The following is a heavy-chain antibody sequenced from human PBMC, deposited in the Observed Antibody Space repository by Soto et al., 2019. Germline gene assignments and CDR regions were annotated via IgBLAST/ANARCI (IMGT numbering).Heavy chain of an antibody. D-gene: IGHD5-18*01. V-gene: IGHV3-43*01. J-gene: IGHJ6*02. Sequence: GGSLRLSCAASGFTFDDYTMHWVRQAPGKGLEWVSLISWDGGSTYYADSVKGRFTISRDNSKNSLYLQMNSLRTEDTALYYCAKDRGYSYGYRVEALPGSRYYYYGMDVWGQGTTVTVSS. CDR1: GFTFDDYT. CDR2: ISWDGGST. CDR3: AKDRGYSYGYRVEALPGSRYYYYGMDV.